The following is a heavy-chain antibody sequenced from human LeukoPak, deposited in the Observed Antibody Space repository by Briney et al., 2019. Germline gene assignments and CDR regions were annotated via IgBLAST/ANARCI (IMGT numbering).Heavy chain of an antibody. D-gene: IGHD4/OR15-4a*01. J-gene: IGHJ4*02. Sequence: GGSLRLSCAASGFTFSRYWMHWVRQAPGKGLVWVSRINSDGSSTIYADAVKGRYTISRDNAKNTLYLQMNSLRAEDTAVYYCVSGYGGNTFDYWGQGTLATVSS. CDR2: INSDGSST. CDR3: VSGYGGNTFDY. CDR1: GFTFSRYW. V-gene: IGHV3-74*01.